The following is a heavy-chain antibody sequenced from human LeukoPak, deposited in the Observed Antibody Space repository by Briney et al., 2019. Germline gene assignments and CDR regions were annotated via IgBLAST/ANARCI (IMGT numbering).Heavy chain of an antibody. CDR1: GYTFTSYG. J-gene: IGHJ6*04. CDR3: ARDRKVWQVTFMDV. D-gene: IGHD2-21*02. V-gene: IGHV1-18*01. Sequence: ASVKVSCKASGYTFTSYGISWVRQAPGQGLEWMGWISAYNGNTNYAQKLQGRVTMTTDTSTSTAYMELRSLRSDDTAVYYCARDRKVWQVTFMDVWGKGTTVTVSS. CDR2: ISAYNGNT.